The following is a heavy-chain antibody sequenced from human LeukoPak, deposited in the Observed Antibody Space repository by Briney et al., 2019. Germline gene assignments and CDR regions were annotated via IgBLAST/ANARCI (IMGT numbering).Heavy chain of an antibody. J-gene: IGHJ6*02. CDR3: ARAVGTTGDTYYYYGMDV. V-gene: IGHV4-34*01. CDR2: INHSGST. D-gene: IGHD1-7*01. Sequence: PSETLSLTCAVYGGSFSGYYWSWIRQPPGKGLEWIGEINHSGSTNYNPSLKSRVTISVDTSENQFSLKLSSVTAADTAVYYCARAVGTTGDTYYYYGMDVWGQGTTVTVSS. CDR1: GGSFSGYY.